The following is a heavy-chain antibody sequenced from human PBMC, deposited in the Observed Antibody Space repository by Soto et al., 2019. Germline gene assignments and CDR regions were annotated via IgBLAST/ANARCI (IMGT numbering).Heavy chain of an antibody. V-gene: IGHV3-21*01. D-gene: IGHD2-15*01. CDR1: GFTFSSYS. CDR3: ARTSYYSGIDAFDI. CDR2: ISSCSSYI. J-gene: IGHJ3*02. Sequence: EVQLVESGGGLVKPGGSLRLSCAASGFTFSSYSMNWVRQAPGKGLEWVSSISSCSSYIYYADSVKGRFTISRDNAKNALYLQMNSLRAADTAVYYCARTSYYSGIDAFDIWRQGTMVTVSS.